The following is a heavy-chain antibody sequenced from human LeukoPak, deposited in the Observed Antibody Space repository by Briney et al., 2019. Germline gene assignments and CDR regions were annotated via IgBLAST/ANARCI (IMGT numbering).Heavy chain of an antibody. J-gene: IGHJ4*02. V-gene: IGHV3-33*01. CDR1: GFTFSSYG. CDR2: IWYDGSNK. Sequence: GGFLRLSCAASGFTFSSYGMHWVRQAPGKGLEWVAVIWYDGSNKYYADSVKGRFTISRDNSKNTLYLQMNSLRAEDTAVYYCARDPGGDIVGATMYYFDYWGQGTLVTVSS. D-gene: IGHD1-26*01. CDR3: ARDPGGDIVGATMYYFDY.